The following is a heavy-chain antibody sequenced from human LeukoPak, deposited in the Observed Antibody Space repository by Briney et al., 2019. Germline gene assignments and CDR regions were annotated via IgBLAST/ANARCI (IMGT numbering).Heavy chain of an antibody. CDR3: ARRRGPDDILTGPYGMDV. Sequence: SETLSLTCAVYGGSFSGYYWSWIRQPPGKGLEWIGEINHSGSTNYNPSLKSRVTISVDTSKNQFSLKLSSVTAADTAVYYCARRRGPDDILTGPYGMDVWGQGTTVTVSS. V-gene: IGHV4-34*01. D-gene: IGHD3-9*01. J-gene: IGHJ6*02. CDR1: GGSFSGYY. CDR2: INHSGST.